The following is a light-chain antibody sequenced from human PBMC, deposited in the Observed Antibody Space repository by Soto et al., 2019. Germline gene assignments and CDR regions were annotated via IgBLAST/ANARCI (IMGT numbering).Light chain of an antibody. CDR1: SSDVDNY. CDR3: NSYTGSSTPYV. V-gene: IGLV2-14*03. J-gene: IGLJ1*01. Sequence: QLVLTQPASVSGSPGQSITISCTGTSSDVDNYVSWYQQHPGKAPKLMIYDVSNRPSGVSNRFSGSKSGNTASLTISGLQAEDEADYYCNSYTGSSTPYVFGTGTKLTVL. CDR2: DVS.